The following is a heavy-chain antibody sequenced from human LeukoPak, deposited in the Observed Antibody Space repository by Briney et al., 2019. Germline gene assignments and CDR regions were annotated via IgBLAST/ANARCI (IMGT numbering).Heavy chain of an antibody. CDR3: ARTSEVGASFDY. J-gene: IGHJ4*02. CDR2: ISTYNGHT. D-gene: IGHD1-26*01. V-gene: IGHV1-18*01. CDR1: GYTFTSHG. Sequence: ASVTVSCKASGYTFTSHGISWVRQAPGQGLEWMGWISTYNGHTNYAQKLQGRVTMTTDTSTSTAYMELRSLRSDDTAVYYCARTSEVGASFDYWGQGTLVTVSS.